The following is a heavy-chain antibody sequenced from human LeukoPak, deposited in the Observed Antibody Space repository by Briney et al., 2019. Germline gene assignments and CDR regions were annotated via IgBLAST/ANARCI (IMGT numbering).Heavy chain of an antibody. CDR2: IIPIFGIA. CDR1: GGTFSSYA. J-gene: IGHJ4*02. D-gene: IGHD3-22*01. V-gene: IGHV1-69*04. Sequence: EASVQVSCKASGGTFSSYAISWVRQAPAQGIEWMGRIIPIFGIANYAQQFQGRVTITADKSTSTAYMELSSLRSEDTAVYYCVREATGYYDSSGIFDYWGQGTLVTVSS. CDR3: VREATGYYDSSGIFDY.